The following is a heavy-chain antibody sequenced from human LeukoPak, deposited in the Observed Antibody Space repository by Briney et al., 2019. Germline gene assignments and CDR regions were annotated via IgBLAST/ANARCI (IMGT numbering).Heavy chain of an antibody. V-gene: IGHV3-30*18. J-gene: IGHJ4*02. CDR1: EXPFSIYE. CDR3: EKDRYNSLNTIDY. Sequence: LRLPFAASEXPFSIYEMPGARQAPGKGLDGVDVISYEGSYKFYADSVKGRFTLSNDNPQSPRYLQMNSLRPEDPVLYYCEKDRYNSLNTIDYWGQGPLVTVSS. D-gene: IGHD6-19*01. CDR2: ISYEGSYK.